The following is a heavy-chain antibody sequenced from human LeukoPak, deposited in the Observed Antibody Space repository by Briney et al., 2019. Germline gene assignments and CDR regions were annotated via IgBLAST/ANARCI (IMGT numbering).Heavy chain of an antibody. J-gene: IGHJ6*03. D-gene: IGHD5-18*01. V-gene: IGHV3-30*02. CDR1: GFTFSNYG. Sequence: GGSLRLPCTASGFTFSNYGMHWVRQAPGKGLEWVAFIGYDGTNKYYADSVKGRFTISRDNSKNTVYLQMNSLRAEDTAVYYCARATAYYMDVWGKGTTVTVSS. CDR3: ARATAYYMDV. CDR2: IGYDGTNK.